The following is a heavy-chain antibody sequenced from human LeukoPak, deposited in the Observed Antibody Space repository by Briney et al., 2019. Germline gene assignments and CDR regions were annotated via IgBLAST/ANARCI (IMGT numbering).Heavy chain of an antibody. V-gene: IGHV4-34*11. Sequence: SETLSLTCAVYGGSFSGYYWSWIRQPPGKGLEWIGYTSYGRSTNYNPPLRSRVTISLDTSKNQFSLKLSSVTAVDTAVYYCARAERTGGDYWGQGILVTVSS. CDR3: ARAERTGGDY. D-gene: IGHD3-16*01. J-gene: IGHJ4*02. CDR2: TSYGRST. CDR1: GGSFSGYY.